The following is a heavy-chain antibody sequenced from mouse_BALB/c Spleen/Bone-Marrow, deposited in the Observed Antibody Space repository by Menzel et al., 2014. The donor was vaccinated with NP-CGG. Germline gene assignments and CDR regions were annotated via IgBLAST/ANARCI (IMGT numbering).Heavy chain of an antibody. V-gene: IGHV1-54*01. CDR3: ARDSSGYAWFAY. D-gene: IGHD3-2*01. J-gene: IGHJ3*01. CDR1: GYAFTNHL. CDR2: INPGSGGT. Sequence: QVQLQQSGAELVRPGTSVKVSCKASGYAFTNHLIEWIKQRPGQGLEWIGVINPGSGGTNYNEKFKGKATLTADRSSSSAYMQLTSLTSDDSAVYFCARDSSGYAWFAYWGQGTLVTVST.